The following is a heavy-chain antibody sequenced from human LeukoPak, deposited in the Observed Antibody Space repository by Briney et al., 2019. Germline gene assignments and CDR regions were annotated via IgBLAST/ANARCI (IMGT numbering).Heavy chain of an antibody. CDR1: GFTFSSYA. V-gene: IGHV3-23*01. CDR3: AKDGSSSWYEYYFDY. J-gene: IGHJ4*02. D-gene: IGHD6-13*01. Sequence: GGSLRLSCAASGFTFSSYAMSWVRQAPGKGLEWVSAISGSGGGTYYADSVKGRFTISRDNSKNTLYLQMNSLRAEDTAVYYCAKDGSSSWYEYYFDYWGQGTLVTVSS. CDR2: ISGSGGGT.